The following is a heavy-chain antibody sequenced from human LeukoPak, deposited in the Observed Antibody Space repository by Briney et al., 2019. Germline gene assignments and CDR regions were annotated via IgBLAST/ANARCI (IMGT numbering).Heavy chain of an antibody. Sequence: GGSLRLSCAASGFTFSSYSMNWVRQAPGKGLEWVSSISSSSSYIYYADSVKGRFTISRDNAKNSLYLQMNSLRAEDTAVYYCARGPLTGSSFDYWGQGTLVTVSS. V-gene: IGHV3-21*01. CDR2: ISSSSSYI. CDR1: GFTFSSYS. D-gene: IGHD7-27*01. CDR3: ARGPLTGSSFDY. J-gene: IGHJ4*02.